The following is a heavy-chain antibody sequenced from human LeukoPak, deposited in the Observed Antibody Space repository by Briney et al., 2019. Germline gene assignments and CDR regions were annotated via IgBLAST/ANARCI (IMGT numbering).Heavy chain of an antibody. D-gene: IGHD3-10*01. J-gene: IGHJ5*02. V-gene: IGHV1-18*01. CDR2: ISAYNGNT. Sequence: ASVKVSCKASGGTFSSYGISWVRQAPGQGLEWMGWISAYNGNTNYAQKLQGRVTMTTDTSTSTAYMELRSLRSDDTAVYYCARRITMVRETGPGWFDPWGQGTLVTVSS. CDR3: ARRITMVRETGPGWFDP. CDR1: GGTFSSYG.